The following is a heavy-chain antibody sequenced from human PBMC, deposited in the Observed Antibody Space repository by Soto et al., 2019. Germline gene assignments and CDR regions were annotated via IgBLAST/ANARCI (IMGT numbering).Heavy chain of an antibody. J-gene: IGHJ6*03. CDR1: GGSISSSSYY. CDR2: IYYSGST. V-gene: IGHV4-39*01. CDR3: ARGSSSWTAYYYYYYMDV. D-gene: IGHD6-13*01. Sequence: SETLSLTCTVSGGSISSSSYYWGWIRQPPGKGLEWIGSIYYSGSTYYNPSLKSRVTISVDTSKNQFSLKLSPVTAADTAVYYCARGSSSWTAYYYYYYMDVWGKGTTVTVSS.